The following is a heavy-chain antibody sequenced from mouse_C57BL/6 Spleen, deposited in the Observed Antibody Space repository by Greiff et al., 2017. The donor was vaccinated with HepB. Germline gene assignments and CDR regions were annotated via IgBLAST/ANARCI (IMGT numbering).Heavy chain of an antibody. J-gene: IGHJ2*01. Sequence: VQLQESGAELARPGASVKLSCKASGYTFTSYGISWVKQRTGQGLEWIGEIYPRSGNTYYNEKFKGKATLTADKSSSTAYMELRSLTSEDSAVYFCAREETTVADYWGQGTTLTVSS. V-gene: IGHV1-81*01. D-gene: IGHD1-1*01. CDR1: GYTFTSYG. CDR3: AREETTVADY. CDR2: IYPRSGNT.